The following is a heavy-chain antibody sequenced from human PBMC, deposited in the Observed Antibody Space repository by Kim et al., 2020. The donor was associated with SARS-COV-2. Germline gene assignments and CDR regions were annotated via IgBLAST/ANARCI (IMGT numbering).Heavy chain of an antibody. Sequence: ASVKVSCKASGYTFTSYAMHWVRQAPGQRLEWMGWINAGNGNTKYSQKFQGRVTITRDTSASTAYMELSSLRSEDTAVYYCARETGANTIFGVVIIGGWFDPLGQGTLVTVSS. CDR3: ARETGANTIFGVVIIGGWFDP. D-gene: IGHD3-3*01. J-gene: IGHJ5*02. V-gene: IGHV1-3*01. CDR2: INAGNGNT. CDR1: GYTFTSYA.